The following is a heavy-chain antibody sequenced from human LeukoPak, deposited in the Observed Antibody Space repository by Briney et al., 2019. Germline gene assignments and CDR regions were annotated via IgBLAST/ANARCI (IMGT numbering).Heavy chain of an antibody. J-gene: IGHJ4*02. V-gene: IGHV4-61*02. CDR1: GGSISSSSYY. D-gene: IGHD1-26*01. CDR2: IYTSGST. CDR3: ATEVGATWVFGY. Sequence: SETLSLTCTVSGGSISSSSYYWSWIRQPAGKGLEWIGRIYTSGSTNYNPSLKSRVTISVDTSKNQFSLKLSSVTAADTAVYYCATEVGATWVFGYWGQGTLVTVSS.